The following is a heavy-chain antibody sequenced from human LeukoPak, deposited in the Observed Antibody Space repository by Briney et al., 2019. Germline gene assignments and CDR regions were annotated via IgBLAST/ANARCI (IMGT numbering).Heavy chain of an antibody. D-gene: IGHD3-3*01. CDR2: MNPNSGNT. CDR3: ARGLREYDFWSGYFPPTYYYYGMDV. CDR1: GYTFTGYY. V-gene: IGHV1-8*02. J-gene: IGHJ6*02. Sequence: GASVKVSCKASGYTFTGYYMHWVRQAPGQGLEWMGWMNPNSGNTGYAQKFQGRVTMTRNTSISTAYMELSSLRSEDTAVYYCARGLREYDFWSGYFPPTYYYYGMDVWGQGTTVTVSS.